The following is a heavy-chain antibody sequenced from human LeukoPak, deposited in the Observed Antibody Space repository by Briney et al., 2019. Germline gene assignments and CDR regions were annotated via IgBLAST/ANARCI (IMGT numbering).Heavy chain of an antibody. CDR1: GLTFSIYS. J-gene: IGHJ3*02. CDR3: AREGNGYISEAFDI. Sequence: PGGSLRLSCAASGLTFSIYSMNWVRQAPGKRLEWVSSIGSSSSSIYYADSVKGRFTISRDNAKNSLYLQMNSLRAEDTAVYYSAREGNGYISEAFDIWGQGTMVTVSS. D-gene: IGHD5-24*01. CDR2: IGSSSSSI. V-gene: IGHV3-21*01.